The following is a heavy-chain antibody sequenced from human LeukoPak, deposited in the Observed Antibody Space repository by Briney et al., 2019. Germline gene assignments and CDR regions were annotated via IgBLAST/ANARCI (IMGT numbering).Heavy chain of an antibody. Sequence: GGSLRLSCTASGFNFRSHAMSWVPQAPGKGLVWVSALSGRGGSTDYADSVKRRFTISRDISRNTLYLQMNSLGAEDTAIYYCAKAHSYGVGDLNDAFDIWGQGTMVTVSS. J-gene: IGHJ3*02. D-gene: IGHD1-26*01. CDR3: AKAHSYGVGDLNDAFDI. CDR1: GFNFRSHA. CDR2: LSGRGGST. V-gene: IGHV3-23*01.